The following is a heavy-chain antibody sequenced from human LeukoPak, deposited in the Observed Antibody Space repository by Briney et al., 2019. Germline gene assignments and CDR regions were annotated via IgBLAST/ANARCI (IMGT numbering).Heavy chain of an antibody. V-gene: IGHV7-4-1*02. J-gene: IGHJ4*02. Sequence: ASVKVSCKASGYTFTTYAMNWVRQAPGQGLEWMGWINLNTGNPTYAQGSTGRFVFSLDKSVSTAYLQISSLKAEDTAVYYCARLAAAHDYWGQGTLVTVSS. CDR1: GYTFTTYA. D-gene: IGHD6-13*01. CDR3: ARLAAAHDY. CDR2: INLNTGNP.